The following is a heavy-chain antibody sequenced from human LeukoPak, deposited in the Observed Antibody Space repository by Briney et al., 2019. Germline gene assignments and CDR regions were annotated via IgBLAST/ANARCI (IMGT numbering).Heavy chain of an antibody. D-gene: IGHD3-9*01. CDR2: ISGSGGST. J-gene: IGHJ4*02. Sequence: GGSLTLSCAASGFTFSSYAMSWVRQAPGKGLEWVSAISGSGGSTYYADSVKGRFTTSRDNAKNSLSLQLNSLRVEDTAVYYCARGHYDVLAASYKWTPDYWGQGTLVTVSS. V-gene: IGHV3-23*01. CDR1: GFTFSSYA. CDR3: ARGHYDVLAASYKWTPDY.